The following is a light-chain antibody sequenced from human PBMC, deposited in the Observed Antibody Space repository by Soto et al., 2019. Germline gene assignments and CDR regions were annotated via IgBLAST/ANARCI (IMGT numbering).Light chain of an antibody. J-gene: IGLJ1*01. CDR2: EGS. V-gene: IGLV2-23*01. CDR1: SSAVGSYNL. Sequence: QSALTQPASVSGSPGQSITIYCTGTSSAVGSYNLVSWYPQHPGKAPKIMIYEGSKRPSGVSNRFSGSKSGNTASLTISGLQAEDEADYYCFSYAGSSSDGFGTGTKVPVL. CDR3: FSYAGSSSDG.